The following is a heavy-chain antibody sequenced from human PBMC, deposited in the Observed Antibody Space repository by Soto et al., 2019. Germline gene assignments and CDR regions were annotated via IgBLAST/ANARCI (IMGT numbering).Heavy chain of an antibody. CDR3: ARGYGDYVSDY. CDR1: GGSISSYY. V-gene: IGHV4-59*01. D-gene: IGHD4-17*01. CDR2: IYYSGST. Sequence: QVQLQESGPGLVKPSETLSLTCTVSGGSISSYYWSWIRQPPGKGLELIGYIYYSGSTNYNPSLKSRVTISVDTSKNPFSLKLSSVTAADTAVYYCARGYGDYVSDYWGQGTLVTVSS. J-gene: IGHJ4*02.